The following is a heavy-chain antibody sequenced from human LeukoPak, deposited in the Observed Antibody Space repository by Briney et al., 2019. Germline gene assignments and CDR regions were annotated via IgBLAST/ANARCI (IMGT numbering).Heavy chain of an antibody. CDR2: IYTSGST. CDR1: GGSISSYY. CDR3: ARDREMTTVTGGEFDY. V-gene: IGHV4-4*07. Sequence: KPSETLSLTCTVSGGSISSYYWSWIRQPAGKGLEWIGRIYTSGSTNYNPSLKSRVTMSVDTSKNQFSLKLSSVTAADTAVYYCARDREMTTVTGGEFDYWGQGTLVTVSS. D-gene: IGHD4-11*01. J-gene: IGHJ4*02.